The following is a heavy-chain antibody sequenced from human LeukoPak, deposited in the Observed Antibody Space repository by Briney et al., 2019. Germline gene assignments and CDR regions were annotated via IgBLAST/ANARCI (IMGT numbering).Heavy chain of an antibody. D-gene: IGHD3-10*01. V-gene: IGHV3-53*01. CDR1: GFTFSSYS. CDR3: ARDSRLGVREGNLVAC. J-gene: IGHJ4*02. Sequence: GGSLRLSCAASGFTFSSYSMNWVRQAPGKGLEWVSLIYTSGYTYYADSVKGRFTISRDNSKNTLYLQINSLRAEDTAVYYCARDSRLGVREGNLVACWGRGPPATVPS. CDR2: IYTSGYT.